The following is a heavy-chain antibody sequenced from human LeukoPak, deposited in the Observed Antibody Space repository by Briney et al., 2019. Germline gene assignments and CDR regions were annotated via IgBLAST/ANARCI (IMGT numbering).Heavy chain of an antibody. V-gene: IGHV3-7*01. CDR1: EFSFETYW. D-gene: IGHD5-24*01. CDR3: ARGETMDV. CDR2: INEDGSEK. J-gene: IGHJ6*03. Sequence: GGSLRLSCVALEFSFETYWMSWVRQAPGKGPEWVANINEDGSEKHYVGSVRGRFTISRDNADNSLHLQMNSLRPENMAVYYCARGETMDVWGKGTTVTVS.